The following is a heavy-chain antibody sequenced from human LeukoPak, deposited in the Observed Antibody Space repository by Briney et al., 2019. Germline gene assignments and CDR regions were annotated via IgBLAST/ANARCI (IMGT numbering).Heavy chain of an antibody. CDR1: GGTFISYA. CDR3: ARDGRGHIGLVGATRKFYYYYYMDV. V-gene: IGHV1-69*13. D-gene: IGHD1-26*01. Sequence: ASVKVSCKASGGTFISYAISWVRQAPGQGLEWMGGIIPIFGTANYAQKFQGRVTITADESTSTAYMELSSLRSEDTAVYYCARDGRGHIGLVGATRKFYYYYYMDVWGKGTTVTISS. J-gene: IGHJ6*03. CDR2: IIPIFGTA.